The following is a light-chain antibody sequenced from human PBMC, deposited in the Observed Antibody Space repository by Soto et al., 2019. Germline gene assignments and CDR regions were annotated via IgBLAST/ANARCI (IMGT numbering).Light chain of an antibody. CDR3: QPLNSYPLT. J-gene: IGKJ4*01. CDR1: QGISSY. V-gene: IGKV1-9*01. Sequence: DIQLTQSPSFLSASVGDRVTITCRASQGISSYLAWYQQKPGKAPKLLIYAASTLQSGVTSRFSGSGSGTDFTLTISSLQPEDVATYYCQPLNSYPLTFGGGTKVEIK. CDR2: AAS.